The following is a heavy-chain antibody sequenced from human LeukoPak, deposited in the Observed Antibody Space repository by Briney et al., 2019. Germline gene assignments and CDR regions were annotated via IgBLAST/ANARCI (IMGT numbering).Heavy chain of an antibody. V-gene: IGHV3-30*04. CDR2: ISYDGSNK. CDR3: ARVSRGFRGGDWFDP. D-gene: IGHD3-16*01. J-gene: IGHJ5*02. Sequence: PGGSLRLSCAASGFTFSSYAMHWVRQAPGKGLEWVAVISYDGSNKYYADSVKGRFTISRDNSKNTLYLQMNSLRAEDTAVYYCARVSRGFRGGDWFDPWGQGTLVTVSS. CDR1: GFTFSSYA.